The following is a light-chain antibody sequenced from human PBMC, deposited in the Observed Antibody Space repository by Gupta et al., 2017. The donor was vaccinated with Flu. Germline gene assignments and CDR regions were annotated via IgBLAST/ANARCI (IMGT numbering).Light chain of an antibody. CDR2: VNIDGSQ. CDR1: SGHSNYA. CDR3: QTWGAGIVV. J-gene: IGLJ2*01. V-gene: IGLV4-69*01. Sequence: QLVLPPSPSASASLGASVKLTCTLSSGHSNYAIAWHQQQPEKGPRYLMKVNIDGSQYKGDGIPDRFSASSSGAERDLTISSLQAEDEADYYCQTWGAGIVVFGGGTKLTVL.